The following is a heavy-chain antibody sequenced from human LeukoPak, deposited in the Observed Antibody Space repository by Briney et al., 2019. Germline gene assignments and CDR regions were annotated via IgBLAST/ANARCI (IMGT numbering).Heavy chain of an antibody. V-gene: IGHV3-66*01. CDR3: AREGRRLQSYFDY. J-gene: IGHJ4*02. D-gene: IGHD6-25*01. CDR2: IYSGGST. CDR1: GFTVSSDY. Sequence: GGSLRLSCAASGFTVSSDYMSWVRQAPGKGLEWVSIIYSGGSTYYADSVKGRFTISRDNSKNTLYLQMNSLRAEDTAVYYCAREGRRLQSYFDYWGQGTLVTVSS.